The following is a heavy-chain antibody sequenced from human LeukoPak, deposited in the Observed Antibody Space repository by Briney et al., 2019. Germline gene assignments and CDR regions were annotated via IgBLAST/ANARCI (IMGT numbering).Heavy chain of an antibody. J-gene: IGHJ4*02. V-gene: IGHV4-59*08. CDR3: ARGSGYSYGYYFDY. D-gene: IGHD5-18*01. Sequence: SETLSLTCTVSGGSISSYYWSWIRQPPGKGLEWIGYIYFSGSTNYNPSLKSRVTISVDTSKNQFSLKPSSVTAADTAVYYCARGSGYSYGYYFDYWGQGTLVTVSS. CDR2: IYFSGST. CDR1: GGSISSYY.